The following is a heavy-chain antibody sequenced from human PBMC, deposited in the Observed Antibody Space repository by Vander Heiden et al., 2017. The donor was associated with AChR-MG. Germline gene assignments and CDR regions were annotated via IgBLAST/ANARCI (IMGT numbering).Heavy chain of an antibody. J-gene: IGHJ2*01. V-gene: IGHV3-23*01. D-gene: IGHD7-27*01. CDR1: GFTFNTYV. CDR2: ISGSGGAT. CDR3: AKISWGPNWYFDL. Sequence: EVQLLESGGALVQPGGSLRLSCAASGFTFNTYVMSWCRQAPGKGLDWVSAISGSGGATYFRDSVKGRFTISRDNSKNTLYLQMNSLRAEDTAVYYCAKISWGPNWYFDLWGRGTLVTVSS.